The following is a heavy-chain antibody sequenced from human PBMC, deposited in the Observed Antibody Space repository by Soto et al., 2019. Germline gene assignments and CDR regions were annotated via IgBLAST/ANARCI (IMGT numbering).Heavy chain of an antibody. Sequence: PGESLKISCKGSGYSFSGYWISWVRQTPGKGLEWMGRIDPSDSYTNYSPSFQGHVTISTDKSISTAYLQWTSLKASDTAMYYCSIYVIAASGIPLDYWGQGTLVTVSS. D-gene: IGHD6-13*01. CDR3: SIYVIAASGIPLDY. CDR2: IDPSDSYT. V-gene: IGHV5-10-1*01. J-gene: IGHJ4*02. CDR1: GYSFSGYW.